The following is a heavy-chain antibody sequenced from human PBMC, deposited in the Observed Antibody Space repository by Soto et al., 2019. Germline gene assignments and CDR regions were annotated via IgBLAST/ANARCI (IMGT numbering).Heavy chain of an antibody. V-gene: IGHV5-51*01. CDR3: ARPSSSGTTVIGFDY. D-gene: IGHD4-17*01. CDR2: IYPGDSDT. Sequence: GESLKISCKGSVYSFTSYWIGWMRQMPGKGLEWMGIIYPGDSDTRYSPSFQGQVTISADKSISTAYLQWSSLKASDTAMYYCARPSSSGTTVIGFDYWGQGTLVTVSS. CDR1: VYSFTSYW. J-gene: IGHJ4*02.